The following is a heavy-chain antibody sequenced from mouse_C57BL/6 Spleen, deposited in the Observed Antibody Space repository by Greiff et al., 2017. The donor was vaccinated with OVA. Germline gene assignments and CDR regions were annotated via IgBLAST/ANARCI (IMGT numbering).Heavy chain of an antibody. V-gene: IGHV14-1*01. CDR2: IDPEDGDT. CDR1: GFNIKDYY. J-gene: IGHJ2*01. CDR3: TTECITTVVDRG. Sequence: VHVKQSGAELVRPGASVKLSCTASGFNIKDYYMHWVKQRPEQGLEWIGRIDPEDGDTEYAPKLQGKATMTADPSSNTAYLQLSSLTSADAAVDYCTTECITTVVDRGRGKGITLT. D-gene: IGHD1-1*01.